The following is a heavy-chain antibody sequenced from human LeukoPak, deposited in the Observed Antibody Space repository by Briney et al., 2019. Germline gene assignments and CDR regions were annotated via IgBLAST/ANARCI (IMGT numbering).Heavy chain of an antibody. Sequence: HSGGSLRLSCAASGFTFSSYWMSWVRQAPGKGLEWVSAISGSGGSTYYADSVKGRFTISRDNSKNTLYLQMNSLRAEDTAVYYCAKKANYYDSSGYPIDYWGQGTLVTVSS. D-gene: IGHD3-22*01. J-gene: IGHJ4*02. CDR1: GFTFSSYW. CDR2: ISGSGGST. V-gene: IGHV3-23*01. CDR3: AKKANYYDSSGYPIDY.